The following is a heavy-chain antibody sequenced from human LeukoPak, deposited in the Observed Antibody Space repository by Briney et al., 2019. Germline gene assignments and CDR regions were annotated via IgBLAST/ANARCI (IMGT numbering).Heavy chain of an antibody. CDR3: VRHNHMDV. Sequence: ASVKVSCKASGYTSTTYSMHWVRQAPGQGLEWMAIINLSGGSTDYTQKFQGRVTVTRDTSTSTVYMELSSLRSEDTAVYYCVRHNHMDVWGQGTTVTVSS. V-gene: IGHV1-46*01. CDR1: GYTSTTYS. CDR2: INLSGGST. J-gene: IGHJ6*02.